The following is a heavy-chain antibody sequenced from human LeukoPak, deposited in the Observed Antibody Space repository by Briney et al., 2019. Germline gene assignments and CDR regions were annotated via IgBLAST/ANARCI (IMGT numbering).Heavy chain of an antibody. Sequence: PSETLSLTCTVSGGSISSSSYYWGWIRQPPGKGLEWIGSIYYSGSTYYNPSLKSRVTISVDTSKNQFSLKLSSVTAADTAVYYCARHRGSIGFGHLRDPWGQGTLVTVSS. J-gene: IGHJ5*02. V-gene: IGHV4-39*01. CDR1: GGSISSSSYY. D-gene: IGHD3-16*01. CDR3: ARHRGSIGFGHLRDP. CDR2: IYYSGST.